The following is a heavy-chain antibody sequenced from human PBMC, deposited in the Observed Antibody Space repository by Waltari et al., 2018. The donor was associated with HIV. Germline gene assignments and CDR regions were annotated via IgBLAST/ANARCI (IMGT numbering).Heavy chain of an antibody. D-gene: IGHD3-9*01. CDR3: ARVSYDILTGFYYYYGMDV. V-gene: IGHV4-59*01. J-gene: IGHJ6*02. Sequence: QVQLQESGPGLVKPSETLSLTCTVSGGSISSYYWSWIRQPPGKGLEWIGYIYYSGSTNDNPFLKSRVTISVDTSKNQFSLKLSSVTAADTAVYYCARVSYDILTGFYYYYGMDVWGQGTTVTVSS. CDR2: IYYSGST. CDR1: GGSISSYY.